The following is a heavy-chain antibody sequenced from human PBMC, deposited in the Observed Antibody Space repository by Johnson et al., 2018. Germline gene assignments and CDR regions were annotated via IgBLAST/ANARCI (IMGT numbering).Heavy chain of an antibody. CDR2: ISYDGSNK. CDR3: ARDQPVAHTPFDY. CDR1: GFTFSSYG. D-gene: IGHD6-19*01. V-gene: IGHV3-30*03. J-gene: IGHJ4*02. Sequence: QVQLVQSGGGVVQPGRSLRLSCAASGFTFSSYGKHWVRQAPGKGLEWVAVISYDGSNKYYADSVKGRFTISRDNSKNTLYLQMNSLRAEDTAVYYCARDQPVAHTPFDYWGQGTLVAVSS.